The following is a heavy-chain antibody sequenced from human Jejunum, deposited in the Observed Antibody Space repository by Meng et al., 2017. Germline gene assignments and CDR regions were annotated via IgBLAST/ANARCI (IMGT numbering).Heavy chain of an antibody. CDR1: GFTFSTHH. CDR2: ISPSGNYI. V-gene: IGHV3-21*01. Sequence: GESLKISCAASGFTFSTHHINWVRQAPGKGLEWVSSISPSGNYIYYADSVKGRFTVSRDNALSSVFLQMNSLRAEDTAVYYCARDQPRTYYETKWFDPWGQGTLVTVSS. D-gene: IGHD3-16*01. CDR3: ARDQPRTYYETKWFDP. J-gene: IGHJ5*02.